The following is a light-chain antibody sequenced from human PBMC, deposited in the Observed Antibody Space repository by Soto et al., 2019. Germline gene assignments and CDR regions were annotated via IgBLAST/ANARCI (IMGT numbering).Light chain of an antibody. V-gene: IGKV1-27*01. J-gene: IGKJ4*01. CDR1: QGISNY. CDR3: QKYDSAPVT. CDR2: SAS. Sequence: DIQMTQSPSSLSASVGDRVTITCRASQGISNYLAWYQQKPGKVPRLLIYSASNLESGVPSRFSGSGSGTDFTLTIXSLQPGDVATYYCQKYDSAPVTFGGGTKVEIK.